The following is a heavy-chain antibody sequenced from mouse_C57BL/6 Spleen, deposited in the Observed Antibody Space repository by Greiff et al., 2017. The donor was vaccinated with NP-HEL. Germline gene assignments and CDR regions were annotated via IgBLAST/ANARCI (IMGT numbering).Heavy chain of an antibody. CDR2: IYPSDSET. J-gene: IGHJ4*01. CDR1: GYTFTSYW. Sequence: QVQLQQPGAELVRPGSSVKLSCKASGYTFTSYWMDWVKPRPGQGLEWIGNIYPSDSETHYNQKFKDKATFTVDKASSTAYMQISIRTSEDSAVYYWAIVSSYNYAMDYVGQGTSVTVSS. D-gene: IGHD1-1*01. CDR3: AIVSSYNYAMDY. V-gene: IGHV1-61*01.